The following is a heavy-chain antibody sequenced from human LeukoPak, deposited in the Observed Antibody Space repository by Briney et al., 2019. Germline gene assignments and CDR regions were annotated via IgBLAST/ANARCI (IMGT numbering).Heavy chain of an antibody. CDR2: ISWNSGSI. J-gene: IGHJ3*02. D-gene: IGHD6-13*01. CDR1: GFTFDDYA. V-gene: IGHV3-9*01. CDR3: AKDIGSSWYSANDAFDI. Sequence: PGRSLRLSCAASGFTFDDYAMHWVRQAPGKGLEWVSGISWNSGSIGYADSVKGRFTISRDNAKNSLYLQMNSLRAEDTALYYCAKDIGSSWYSANDAFDIWGQGTMVTVSS.